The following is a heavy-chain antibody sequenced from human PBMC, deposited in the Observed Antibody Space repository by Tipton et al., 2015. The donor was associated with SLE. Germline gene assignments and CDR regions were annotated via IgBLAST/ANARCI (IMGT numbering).Heavy chain of an antibody. CDR2: IYKSGDT. Sequence: TLSLTCSVSGDSVNGYSWTWIRQPPGRGLELLGHIYKSGDTDSSPSLESRLTISVDTSENQFSLKLSSVTAADTAVYYCARTQYTFGGVIAPFDYWGQGTLVTVSS. J-gene: IGHJ4*02. V-gene: IGHV4-4*09. CDR1: GDSVNGYS. D-gene: IGHD3-16*02. CDR3: ARTQYTFGGVIAPFDY.